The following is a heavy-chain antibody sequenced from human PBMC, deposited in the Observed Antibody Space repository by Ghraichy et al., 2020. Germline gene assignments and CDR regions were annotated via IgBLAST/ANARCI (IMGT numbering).Heavy chain of an antibody. J-gene: IGHJ6*02. CDR1: GDSLSNTNW. CDR3: ARLWGRSARPPLPNYGLDV. Sequence: SQTLSLTCAVSGDSLSNTNWWTWVRQPPEKGLEWIGEIYQSGTTNYNPSLRSRVTISLDKSKNQFSLNLYSVTAADTAVYYCARLWGRSARPPLPNYGLDVWGQGTTVTVSS. CDR2: IYQSGTT. D-gene: IGHD6-6*01. V-gene: IGHV4-4*02.